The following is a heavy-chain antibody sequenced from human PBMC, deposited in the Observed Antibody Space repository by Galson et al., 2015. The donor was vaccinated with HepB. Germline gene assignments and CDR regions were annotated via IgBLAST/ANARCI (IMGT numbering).Heavy chain of an antibody. J-gene: IGHJ4*02. CDR3: AKGSDYYGSGTYYNGALYSDH. CDR1: GFGFGHYA. Sequence: SLRLSCAGSGFGFGHYAMSWARQAPGKGLEWLSAISGARGSTYYANSVRGPFTIARDNSKNTLYLQMNGLRAEDTAVYYCAKGSDYYGSGTYYNGALYSDHWGQGTLVTVSS. V-gene: IGHV3-23*01. D-gene: IGHD3-10*01. CDR2: ISGARGST.